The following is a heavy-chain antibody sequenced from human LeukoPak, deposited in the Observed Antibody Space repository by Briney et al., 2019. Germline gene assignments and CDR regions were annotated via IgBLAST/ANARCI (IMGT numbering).Heavy chain of an antibody. CDR2: ISSSGSTK. Sequence: GGSLRLSCGASGITFSSYSMNWVRQAPGKGLEWVSYISSSGSTKYYADSVKGRFSISRDNARNSLYLQMNSLRAEDTAVYFCARGGLSIMGYWGQGTLVTVSS. CDR1: GITFSSYS. V-gene: IGHV3-48*01. CDR3: ARGGLSIMGY. J-gene: IGHJ4*02. D-gene: IGHD2/OR15-2a*01.